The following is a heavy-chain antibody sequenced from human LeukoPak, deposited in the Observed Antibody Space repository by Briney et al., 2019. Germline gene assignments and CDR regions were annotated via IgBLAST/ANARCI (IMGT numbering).Heavy chain of an antibody. V-gene: IGHV1-2*06. J-gene: IGHJ6*02. D-gene: IGHD3-3*01. CDR3: ARDRYDFWSGYYYYYYYGMDV. Sequence: APVKVSCKASGYTFTGYYMHWVRQAPGQGLEWMGRINPNSGGTNYAQKFQGRVTMTRDTSISTAYMELSRLRSDDTAVYYCARDRYDFWSGYYYYYYYGMDVWGQGTTVTVSS. CDR2: INPNSGGT. CDR1: GYTFTGYY.